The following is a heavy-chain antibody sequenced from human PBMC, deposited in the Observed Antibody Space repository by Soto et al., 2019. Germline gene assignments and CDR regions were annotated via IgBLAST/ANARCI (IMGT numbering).Heavy chain of an antibody. J-gene: IGHJ4*02. CDR3: AKEGNMGSSSWYYFDY. CDR2: INRDGSST. Sequence: EVQLVESGGGLVQPGGSLRLSCAASGFTFSSFWIHWVRQAPGKGLVWVSRINRDGSSTNYADFVKGRFTISRDNAKNTLYLQMNSLGADDTAVYYCAKEGNMGSSSWYYFDYWGQGTLVTVSS. D-gene: IGHD6-13*01. CDR1: GFTFSSFW. V-gene: IGHV3-74*01.